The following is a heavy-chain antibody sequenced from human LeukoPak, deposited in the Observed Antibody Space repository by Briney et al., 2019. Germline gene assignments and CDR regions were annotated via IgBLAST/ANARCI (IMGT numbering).Heavy chain of an antibody. CDR1: GYSISSGYY. CDR3: ARVRSIRGNSESHFDY. J-gene: IGHJ4*02. CDR2: IYHSGST. Sequence: PSETLSLTCTVSGYSISSGYYWGWIRQPPGKGLEWIGSIYHSGSTYYNPSPKSRVTISVDTSKNQFSLKLSSVTAADTAVYYCARVRSIRGNSESHFDYWGQGTLVTVSS. V-gene: IGHV4-38-2*02. D-gene: IGHD4-23*01.